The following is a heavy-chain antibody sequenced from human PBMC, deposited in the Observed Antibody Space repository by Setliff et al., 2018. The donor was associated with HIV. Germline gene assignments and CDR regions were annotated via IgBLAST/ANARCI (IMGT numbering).Heavy chain of an antibody. V-gene: IGHV4-59*01. Sequence: LSLTCTVSGDSITSYYWSWIRQPPGKGLEWIGYIYYTGSTNYIPSLKSRVTMSVDTSKNQFSLKLTSVTAADTAVYYCARAEMATIVAFDIWGQGTMVTVSS. CDR3: ARAEMATIVAFDI. CDR2: IYYTGST. J-gene: IGHJ3*02. D-gene: IGHD5-12*01. CDR1: GDSITSYY.